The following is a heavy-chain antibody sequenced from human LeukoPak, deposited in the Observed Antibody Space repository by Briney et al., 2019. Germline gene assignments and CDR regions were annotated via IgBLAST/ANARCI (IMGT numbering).Heavy chain of an antibody. V-gene: IGHV4-59*12. CDR3: ARCSTYSSGYVY. J-gene: IGHJ4*02. CDR1: GGSISTYY. D-gene: IGHD6-19*01. CDR2: VDYSGTT. Sequence: SETLSLTCTVSGGSISTYYWTWIRQPPGKGLEWIGYVDYSGTTSYNPSLKSRVTISVDTSKRQFSLRLSSVTAADTAVYYCARCSTYSSGYVYCGQGTLVTVSS.